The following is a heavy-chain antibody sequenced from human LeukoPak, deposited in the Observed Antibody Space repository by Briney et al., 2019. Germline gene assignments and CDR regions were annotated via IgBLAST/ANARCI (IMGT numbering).Heavy chain of an antibody. D-gene: IGHD3-22*01. V-gene: IGHV3-30*02. CDR2: IRNDGGNK. CDR1: GFPFNSYG. CDR3: AKDPTYYYDSSGPDY. J-gene: IGHJ4*02. Sequence: PGGSLRLSCAAPGFPFNSYGMHWVRQAPGKGLEWVAFIRNDGGNKYSADSVKGRFTISRDNSKNTLYLQMNSLRPEDTAVYYCAKDPTYYYDSSGPDYWGQATLVTVSS.